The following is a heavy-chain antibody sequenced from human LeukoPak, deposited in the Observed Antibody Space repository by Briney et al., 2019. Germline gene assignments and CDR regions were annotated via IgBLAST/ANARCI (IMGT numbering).Heavy chain of an antibody. CDR3: ARAQLRVLPTASLLY. CDR2: IKQDGSEK. J-gene: IGHJ4*02. D-gene: IGHD2-2*01. V-gene: IGHV3-7*01. Sequence: GGSLRLSCAASGFTFSSYWMNWVRQAPGKGLEWVANIKQDGSEKYYVDSVKGRFTISRDNAKNSLYLQMNSLRAEDTAVYYCARAQLRVLPTASLLYWGQGTLVTVSS. CDR1: GFTFSSYW.